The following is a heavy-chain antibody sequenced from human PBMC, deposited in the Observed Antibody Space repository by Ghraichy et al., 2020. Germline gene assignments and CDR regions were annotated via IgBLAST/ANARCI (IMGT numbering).Heavy chain of an antibody. CDR3: AHRGQYDIVNGYYDY. CDR2: IYWNDDQ. J-gene: IGHJ4*02. CDR1: GFSLSTYAVG. V-gene: IGHV2-5*01. Sequence: SGPTLVKPTKTLTLTCTFSGFSLSTYAVGVGWIRQPPGKALEWLALIYWNDDQRYSPSLKSRLTITKDTSKNQEVLTMTNMDPVDTATYYCAHRGQYDIVNGYYDYWGQGSLVTVSS. D-gene: IGHD3-9*01.